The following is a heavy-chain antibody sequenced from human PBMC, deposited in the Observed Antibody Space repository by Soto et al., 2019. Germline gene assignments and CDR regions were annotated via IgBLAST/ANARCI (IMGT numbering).Heavy chain of an antibody. CDR3: ARHTPAMSISAH. CDR2: IYYSGST. V-gene: IGHV4-39*01. J-gene: IGHJ4*02. CDR1: GGSISSSSYY. D-gene: IGHD2-15*01. Sequence: QLQLQESGPGLVKPSETLSLTCTVSGGSISSSSYYWGWIRQPPGKGLEWIGSIYYSGSTYYNPSLKRLVTISVDTSTKQFSLKLSSVTAAHTAVYYCARHTPAMSISAHWGQGTLFTVSS.